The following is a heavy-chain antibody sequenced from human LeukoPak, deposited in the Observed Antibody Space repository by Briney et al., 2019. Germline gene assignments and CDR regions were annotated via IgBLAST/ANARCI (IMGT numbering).Heavy chain of an antibody. D-gene: IGHD3-10*01. CDR2: IYPGDSDT. V-gene: IGHV5-51*07. CDR1: GYSFTNYW. Sequence: GESLQISCKGSGYSFTNYWIGWAHQMPGKGLELMGLIYPGDSDTTYSPSFQGQVTISADKSITTAYLQWSSLKASDTAMYYCTRRMTRGVITSPFDSWGQGTLVSVSS. J-gene: IGHJ4*02. CDR3: TRRMTRGVITSPFDS.